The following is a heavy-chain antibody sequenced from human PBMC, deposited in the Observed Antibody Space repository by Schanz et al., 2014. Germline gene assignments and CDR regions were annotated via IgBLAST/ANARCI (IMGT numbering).Heavy chain of an antibody. Sequence: QVQLVESGGGVVQPGGSLSLSCAASGFTFNSYAFPWVRQAPGKGLEWVALISYDGNTKYYADSVKGRFTISRDNSKNTLYLQMNSLRADDTAVYYCARDLLVSHYDFWSGNDYWGQGTLVTGSS. CDR2: ISYDGNTK. CDR3: ARDLLVSHYDFWSGNDY. V-gene: IGHV3-30-3*01. J-gene: IGHJ4*02. D-gene: IGHD3-3*01. CDR1: GFTFNSYA.